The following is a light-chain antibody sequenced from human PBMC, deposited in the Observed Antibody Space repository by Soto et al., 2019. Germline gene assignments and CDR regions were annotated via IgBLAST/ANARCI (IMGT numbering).Light chain of an antibody. CDR2: GAS. J-gene: IGKJ5*01. V-gene: IGKV3-20*01. Sequence: EIVLTQSPGTLSLSPGERATLSCRASQSVSSSYLAWYQQKPGQAPRLLIDGASSRATGIPDRFSGSGSGTDFTLTISRLEPEDFAVYYCQQYGSSPPITFGQGTRWRL. CDR1: QSVSSSY. CDR3: QQYGSSPPIT.